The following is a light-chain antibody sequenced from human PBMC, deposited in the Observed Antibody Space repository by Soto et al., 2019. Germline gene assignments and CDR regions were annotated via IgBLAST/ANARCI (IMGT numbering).Light chain of an antibody. CDR1: QSVSTN. V-gene: IGKV3-15*01. CDR3: QQYSNWPRT. CDR2: GAS. J-gene: IGKJ1*01. Sequence: IVMTQSPATLSVSPVKRATLSCMASQSVSTNLAWYQQKPGQAPRLLIYGASTRATGMPARFSGSGSGTEFTLTITSLQSEDFAVYFCQQYSNWPRTFGQGTKVDIK.